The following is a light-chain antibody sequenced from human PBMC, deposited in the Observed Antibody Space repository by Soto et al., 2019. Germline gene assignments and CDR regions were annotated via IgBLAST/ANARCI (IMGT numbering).Light chain of an antibody. CDR1: QSVSVNS. Sequence: EIVLTQSPGTLSLSPGERATLSCRASQSVSVNSLAWYQQKGGQAPRLLIYAASTRATGVPDSFSGTGSGTDFALTISRLETDDSAVYYCQQYGGSPFTSGPGTKVDIK. V-gene: IGKV3-20*01. CDR2: AAS. CDR3: QQYGGSPFT. J-gene: IGKJ3*01.